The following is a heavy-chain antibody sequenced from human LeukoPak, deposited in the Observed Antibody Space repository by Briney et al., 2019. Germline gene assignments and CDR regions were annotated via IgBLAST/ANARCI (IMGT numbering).Heavy chain of an antibody. V-gene: IGHV3-23*01. Sequence: GGSLRLSCAASGFSFSSYAMSWVRQLPGKGLEWVSSITDSGETTFYAGSVKGRFTISRDNSRSTLFLRMNGLRVEDTAVYYCVKDGDYVRGSYRIIPSYFDWWGQGTLVTVSS. CDR3: VKDGDYVRGSYRIIPSYFDW. D-gene: IGHD3-16*02. CDR2: ITDSGETT. J-gene: IGHJ4*02. CDR1: GFSFSSYA.